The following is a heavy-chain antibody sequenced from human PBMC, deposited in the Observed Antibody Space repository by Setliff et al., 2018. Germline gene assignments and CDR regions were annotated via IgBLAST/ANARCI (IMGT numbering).Heavy chain of an antibody. CDR1: GGSISSGSYY. V-gene: IGHV4-61*02. D-gene: IGHD4-4*01. Sequence: PSETLSLTSTVSGGSISSGSYYWSWIRQPAGKGLEWIGRIYTSGSTNYNPSLKSRVTISVDTSKNQFSLKLSSVTAADTAVYYCARARYSNFLNWFDPWGQGTLVTVSS. CDR3: ARARYSNFLNWFDP. J-gene: IGHJ5*02. CDR2: IYTSGST.